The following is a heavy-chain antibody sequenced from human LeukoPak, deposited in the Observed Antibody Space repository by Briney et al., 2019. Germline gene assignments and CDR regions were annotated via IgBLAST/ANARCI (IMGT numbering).Heavy chain of an antibody. V-gene: IGHV4-4*07. CDR2: IYTSGST. CDR3: ARGLNNYYYDSSGYLFDY. Sequence: SETLSLTCTVSGGSISSYYWSWIRQPAGKGLEWIGRIYTSGSTNYNPSLKSRVTMSVDTSKNQFSLKLSSVTAADTAVYYCARGLNNYYYDSSGYLFDYWGQGTLVTVSS. D-gene: IGHD3-22*01. CDR1: GGSISSYY. J-gene: IGHJ4*02.